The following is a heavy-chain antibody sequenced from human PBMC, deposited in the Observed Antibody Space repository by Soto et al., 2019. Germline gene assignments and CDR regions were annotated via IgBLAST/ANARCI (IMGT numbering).Heavy chain of an antibody. CDR1: GFTFSSYS. D-gene: IGHD3-22*01. J-gene: IGHJ5*02. Sequence: GGSLRLSCAASGFTFSSYSMNWVRKAPGKGLEWVSYISSSSSTIYYADSVKGRFTISRDNAKNSLYLQMNSLRDEDTAVYYCAREPRYYYDSSGYLNWFDPWGQGTLVTVSS. CDR3: AREPRYYYDSSGYLNWFDP. V-gene: IGHV3-48*02. CDR2: ISSSSSTI.